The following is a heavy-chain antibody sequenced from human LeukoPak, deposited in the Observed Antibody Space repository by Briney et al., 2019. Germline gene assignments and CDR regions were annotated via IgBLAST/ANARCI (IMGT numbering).Heavy chain of an antibody. CDR1: GYSISSGYY. CDR2: IYHSGST. V-gene: IGHV4-38-2*01. D-gene: IGHD3-16*01. CDR3: APGGGEYGGGGTHGFPYFQH. Sequence: SETLSLTCAVSGYSISSGYYWGWIRQPPGKGLEWIGSIYHSGSTYYNPSLKSRVTISVGTSKNQFSLKLSSVTAADTAVYYWAPGGGEYGGGGTHGFPYFQHWGQGTLVTAAS. J-gene: IGHJ1*01.